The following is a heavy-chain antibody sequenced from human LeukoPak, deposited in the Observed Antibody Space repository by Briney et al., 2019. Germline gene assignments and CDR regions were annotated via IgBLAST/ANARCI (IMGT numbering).Heavy chain of an antibody. CDR1: GGTFSSYA. J-gene: IGHJ5*02. CDR3: ARGSTTVGWFDP. Sequence: SVKVSCKASGGTFSSYAISWVRQAPGQGLEWMGRIIPTLGIANYAQKFQGRVTITADKSTSTAYMELSSLRSEDTAVYYCARGSTTVGWFDPWGQGTLVTVSS. CDR2: IIPTLGIA. V-gene: IGHV1-69*04. D-gene: IGHD4-23*01.